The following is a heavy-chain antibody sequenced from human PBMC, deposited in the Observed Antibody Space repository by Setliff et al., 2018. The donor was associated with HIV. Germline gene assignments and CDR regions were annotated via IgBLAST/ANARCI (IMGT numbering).Heavy chain of an antibody. D-gene: IGHD1-1*01. Sequence: PGGSLRLSCAASGFTFSGSAMHWVRQASGKGLKWVGRIRSKGYGSATAYAASVKGRFTISRDDSKNTAYLQMDSLKTEDTAVYYCTRHSTDPWSLLDYWGQGTLVTVSS. CDR2: IRSKGYGSAT. J-gene: IGHJ4*02. CDR3: TRHSTDPWSLLDY. CDR1: GFTFSGSA. V-gene: IGHV3-73*01.